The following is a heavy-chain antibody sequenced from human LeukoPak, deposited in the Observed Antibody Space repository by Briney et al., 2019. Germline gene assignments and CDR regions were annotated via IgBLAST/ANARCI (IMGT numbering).Heavy chain of an antibody. D-gene: IGHD3-16*01. CDR3: ARDFGETSLPNWFDP. J-gene: IGHJ5*02. CDR1: GMSITSRHY. Sequence: AETLSLTCSVSGMSITSRHYWGWIRQPPGKGLEWIGSTSHSGSPYYNPSLESRVTISLDTSRNQFSLKLTSVTAADTAVYYCARDFGETSLPNWFDPWGQGTLVTVSS. V-gene: IGHV4-38-2*02. CDR2: TSHSGSP.